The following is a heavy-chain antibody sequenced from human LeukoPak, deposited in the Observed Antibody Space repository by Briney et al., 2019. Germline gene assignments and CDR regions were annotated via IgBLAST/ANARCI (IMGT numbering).Heavy chain of an antibody. J-gene: IGHJ4*02. CDR1: GFTFTSSA. D-gene: IGHD3-3*01. CDR3: AHYDFWSGYYIPDY. V-gene: IGHV1-58*02. Sequence: SVKVSCKASGFTFTSSAMQWARQARGQRLEWIGWIVVGSGNTNYAQKFQERVTITRGMSTSTAYMELSSLRSEDTAVYYCAHYDFWSGYYIPDYWGQGTLVTVSS. CDR2: IVVGSGNT.